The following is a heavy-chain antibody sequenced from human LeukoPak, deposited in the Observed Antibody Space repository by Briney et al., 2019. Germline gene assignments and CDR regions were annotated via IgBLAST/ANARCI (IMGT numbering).Heavy chain of an antibody. D-gene: IGHD1-1*01. V-gene: IGHV1-24*01. CDR2: FDPEDGET. J-gene: IGHJ4*02. CDR1: GYTFTSYY. CDR3: ATPGNEGPFDY. Sequence: ASVKVSCKASGYTFTSYYMHWVRQAPGQGLEWMGGFDPEDGETIYAQKFQGRVTMTEDTSTDTAYMELSSLRSEDTAVYYCATPGNEGPFDYWGQGTLVTVSS.